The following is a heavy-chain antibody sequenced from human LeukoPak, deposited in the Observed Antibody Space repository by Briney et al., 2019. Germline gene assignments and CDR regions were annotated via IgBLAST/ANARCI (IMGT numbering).Heavy chain of an antibody. CDR3: ARFGPPTYYYDSSGYDYGSRGYYFDY. D-gene: IGHD3-22*01. J-gene: IGHJ4*02. Sequence: SETLSLTCAVYGGSLSAYYWSWIRQPPGKGLEWIGEINPSGSTNHNPSLESRVTISVDTSKNQVSLKLNSVTAADTAVYFCARFGPPTYYYDSSGYDYGSRGYYFDYWGQGTLVTVSS. V-gene: IGHV4-34*01. CDR1: GGSLSAYY. CDR2: INPSGST.